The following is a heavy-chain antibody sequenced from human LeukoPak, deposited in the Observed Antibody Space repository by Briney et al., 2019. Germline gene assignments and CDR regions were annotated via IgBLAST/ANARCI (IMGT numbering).Heavy chain of an antibody. CDR2: IYYSGST. CDR1: GGSISSYY. Sequence: SETLSLTCTVSGGSISSYYWSWIRQPPGKGLEWIGYIYYSGSTNYNPSLKSRVTISVDTSMNQFSLKLSSVTAADTAVYYCAREANTGGYFDYWGQGTLVTVSS. V-gene: IGHV4-59*12. D-gene: IGHD3-16*01. J-gene: IGHJ4*02. CDR3: AREANTGGYFDY.